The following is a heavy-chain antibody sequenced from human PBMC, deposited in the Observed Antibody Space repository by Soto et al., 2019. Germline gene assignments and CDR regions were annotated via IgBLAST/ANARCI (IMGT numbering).Heavy chain of an antibody. V-gene: IGHV3-74*01. CDR3: VKGGTYFDY. J-gene: IGHJ4*02. Sequence: EVQLVESGGGLVQPGGSLRLSCAASRFTFNSYWMHWVRQAPGKGLVWVSRIDSDGSSTSYADSVKGRFTISRDNAKNTLYLQMNSLGADDTAVYYCVKGGTYFDYWGQGTLVTVSS. D-gene: IGHD1-1*01. CDR2: IDSDGSST. CDR1: RFTFNSYW.